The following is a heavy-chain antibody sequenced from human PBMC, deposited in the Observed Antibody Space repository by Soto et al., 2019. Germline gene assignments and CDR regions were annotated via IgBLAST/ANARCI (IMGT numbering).Heavy chain of an antibody. V-gene: IGHV3-30-3*01. CDR1: NFVFSAYS. J-gene: IGHJ4*02. Sequence: QLVESGGGVVQPERSLKLSCTASNFVFSAYSLHWVRQAPGKGLEWVALISYDGGNKYYADSVKGRFTISRDNSKNTLYLQMNSLRREDTAVYYCARDKDQYDFWGGTLDSWGQGTLVTVSS. D-gene: IGHD3-3*01. CDR3: ARDKDQYDFWGGTLDS. CDR2: ISYDGGNK.